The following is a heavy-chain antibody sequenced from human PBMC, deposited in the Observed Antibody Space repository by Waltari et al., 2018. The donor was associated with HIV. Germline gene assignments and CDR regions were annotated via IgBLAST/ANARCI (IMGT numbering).Heavy chain of an antibody. CDR3: ASDAYGSGSYYNPDAFDI. V-gene: IGHV3-48*03. Sequence: EVQLVESGGGLVQPGGYLRLSCAASGFTFSTYEMNWVRQAPGKGLEWVSYISSSGSTIYYADSVKGRFTISRDNAKNSLSLQMNSLRAEDTAVYYCASDAYGSGSYYNPDAFDIWGQGTMVTVSS. CDR1: GFTFSTYE. D-gene: IGHD3-10*01. J-gene: IGHJ3*02. CDR2: ISSSGSTI.